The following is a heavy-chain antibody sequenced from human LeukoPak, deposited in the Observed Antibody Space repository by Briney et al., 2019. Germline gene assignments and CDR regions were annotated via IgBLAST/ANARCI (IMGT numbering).Heavy chain of an antibody. CDR1: GGSFSGYY. CDR3: ARDPLDTAMVKYFQH. J-gene: IGHJ1*01. D-gene: IGHD5-18*01. CDR2: INHSGST. V-gene: IGHV4-34*01. Sequence: SETLSLTCAVYGGSFSGYYWSWIRQPPGKGLEWIGEINHSGSTNYNPSLKSRVTISVDTSKNQFSLKLSSVTAADTAVYYCARDPLDTAMVKYFQHWGQGTLVTVSS.